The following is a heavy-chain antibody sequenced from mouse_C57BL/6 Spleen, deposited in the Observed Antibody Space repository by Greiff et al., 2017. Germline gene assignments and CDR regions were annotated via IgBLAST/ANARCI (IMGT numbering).Heavy chain of an antibody. V-gene: IGHV1-64*01. J-gene: IGHJ4*01. D-gene: IGHD3-1*01. CDR1: GYTFTSYW. CDR2: IHPNSGST. Sequence: QVQLQQSGAELVKPGASVKLSCTASGYTFTSYWMHWVKQRPGQGLEWIGMIHPNSGSTNYNEKFKSKATLTVDKSSSTAYMQLSSLTSEDSAVYYCARSGGYYARDYWGQGTSVTVSS. CDR3: ARSGGYYARDY.